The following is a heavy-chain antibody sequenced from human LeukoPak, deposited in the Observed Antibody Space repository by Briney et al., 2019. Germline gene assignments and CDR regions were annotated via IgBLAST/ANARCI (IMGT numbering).Heavy chain of an antibody. CDR3: SKDFGPWGVGATPHY. V-gene: IGHV3-23*01. CDR1: GFTFGNHG. J-gene: IGHJ4*02. Sequence: WGSLRLSSAASGFTFGNHGMTWVRQGPGKGLEWVSVSALISGADRTYYADSVKGRFTVSRDNSKSTLFLQMNSLTVEDTAVYFCSKDFGPWGVGATPHYWGQGTLVTVSS. CDR2: LISGADRT. D-gene: IGHD1-26*01.